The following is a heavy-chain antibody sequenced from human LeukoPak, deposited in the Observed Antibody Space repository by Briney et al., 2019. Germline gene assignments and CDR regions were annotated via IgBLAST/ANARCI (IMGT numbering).Heavy chain of an antibody. CDR3: ARGWELLGY. V-gene: IGHV3-66*01. CDR2: IYSGGST. D-gene: IGHD1-26*01. Sequence: GGSLRLSCAASGFTFSSYSMNWVRQAPGKGLEWVSVIYSGGSTYYADSVKGRFTISRDNSKNTLYLQMNSLRAEDTAVYYCARGWELLGYWGQGTLVTVSS. CDR1: GFTFSSYS. J-gene: IGHJ4*02.